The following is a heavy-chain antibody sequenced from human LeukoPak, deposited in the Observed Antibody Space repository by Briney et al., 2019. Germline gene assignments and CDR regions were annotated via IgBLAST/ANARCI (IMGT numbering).Heavy chain of an antibody. V-gene: IGHV1-8*01. J-gene: IGHJ4*02. Sequence: ASAKVSCKDSGYTFTSYDINWVRQATGRGLEWMGWMNPNCGNTGYAQKFQGRVTTTRNTSISTAYMELSSLRSEDTAVYYCARGDSSGWYQDYWGQGTLVTVSS. CDR1: GYTFTSYD. CDR3: ARGDSSGWYQDY. D-gene: IGHD6-19*01. CDR2: MNPNCGNT.